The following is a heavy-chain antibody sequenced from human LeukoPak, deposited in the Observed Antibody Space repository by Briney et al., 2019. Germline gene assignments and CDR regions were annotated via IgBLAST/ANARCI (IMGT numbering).Heavy chain of an antibody. Sequence: SQTLSLTCTVSGGSISSDDYWWTWIRQPAGRGLEWIGRIYTSGNTNYNPSLKSRVTVSIDTSKNQFSLQLNSVTAADTAIYYCTRGGVPAANWFDPWGQGTVVTVSS. CDR2: IYTSGNT. CDR3: TRGGVPAANWFDP. CDR1: GGSISSDDYW. V-gene: IGHV4-61*02. D-gene: IGHD6-13*01. J-gene: IGHJ5*02.